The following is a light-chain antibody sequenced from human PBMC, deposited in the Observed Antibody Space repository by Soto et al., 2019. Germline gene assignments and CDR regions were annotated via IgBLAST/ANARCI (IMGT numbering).Light chain of an antibody. CDR1: QSVSSSY. CDR2: GAY. CDR3: QQYNSISRT. V-gene: IGKV3-20*01. Sequence: EIVLTQSPGTLSLSPGERATLSCRASQSVSSSYLAWYQQKPGQAHRLLIYGAYSRATGIQDRFSGSGSGTEFILTISSLQPDDFATYYCQQYNSISRTFGQGTKVDIK. J-gene: IGKJ1*01.